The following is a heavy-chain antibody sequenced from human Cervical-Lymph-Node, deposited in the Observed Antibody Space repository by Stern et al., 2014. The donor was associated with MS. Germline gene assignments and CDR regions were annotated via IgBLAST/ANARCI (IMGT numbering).Heavy chain of an antibody. V-gene: IGHV4-59*01. J-gene: IGHJ5*02. D-gene: IGHD4/OR15-4a*01. CDR3: ARGGLTASPFDP. CDR1: GGSISSYY. Sequence: QVQLQESGPGLVKPSETLSLTCTVSGGSISSYYWSLLRQPPRQGLEWLGHTYNSGSTNYNPSLKSRVTISVDTSKNQFSLNLSSVTAADTAVYYCARGGLTASPFDPWGQGTLVTVSS. CDR2: TYNSGST.